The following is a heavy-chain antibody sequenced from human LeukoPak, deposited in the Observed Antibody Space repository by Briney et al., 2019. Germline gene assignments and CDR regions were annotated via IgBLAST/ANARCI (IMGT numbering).Heavy chain of an antibody. D-gene: IGHD4-17*01. CDR3: AKRGYDYGDYGFGVHYYYYMDV. Sequence: PGGSLRLSCAASGFTFSTYNMNWVRQAPGKGLERVSSITSSSSYIYYADSVKGRFTISRDNSKNTLYLQMNSLRAEDTAVYYCAKRGYDYGDYGFGVHYYYYMDVWGKGTTVTVSS. CDR1: GFTFSTYN. CDR2: ITSSSSYI. V-gene: IGHV3-21*04. J-gene: IGHJ6*03.